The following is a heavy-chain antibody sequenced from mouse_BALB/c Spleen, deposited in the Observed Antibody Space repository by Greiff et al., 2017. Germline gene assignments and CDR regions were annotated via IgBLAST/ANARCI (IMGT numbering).Heavy chain of an antibody. D-gene: IGHD2-2*01. CDR2: IYPSDSYT. Sequence: QVQLQQPGAELVRPGASVKLSCKASGYTFTSYWINWVKQRPGQGLEWIGNIYPSDSYTNYNQKFKDKATLTVDKSSSTAYMQLSSPTSEDSAVYYCTRDYGYDGFAYWGQGTLVTVSA. CDR3: TRDYGYDGFAY. CDR1: GYTFTSYW. J-gene: IGHJ3*01. V-gene: IGHV1-69*02.